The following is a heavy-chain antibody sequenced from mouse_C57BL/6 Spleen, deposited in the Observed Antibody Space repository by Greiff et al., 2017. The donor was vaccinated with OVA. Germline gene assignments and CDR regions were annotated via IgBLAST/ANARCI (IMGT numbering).Heavy chain of an antibody. Sequence: QVQLQQPGAELVKPGASVKLSCKASGYTFTSYWMQWVKQRPGQGLEWIGEIDPSDSYTNYNQKFKGKATLTVDTSSSTAYMQLSSLTSEDSAVYYCARKLGRGYFDVWGTGTTVTVSS. J-gene: IGHJ1*03. V-gene: IGHV1-50*01. D-gene: IGHD4-1*01. CDR1: GYTFTSYW. CDR3: ARKLGRGYFDV. CDR2: IDPSDSYT.